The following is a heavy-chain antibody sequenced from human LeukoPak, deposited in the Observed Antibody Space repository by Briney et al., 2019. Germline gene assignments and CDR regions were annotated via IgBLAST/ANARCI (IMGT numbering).Heavy chain of an antibody. D-gene: IGHD1-26*01. J-gene: IGHJ6*03. CDR2: IYSGGST. Sequence: PGGSLRLSCAASGFTVSSNYMSWVRQAPGKGLEWVSVIYSGGSTYYAASVKGRFTISRDNSKNTLYLQMNSLRAEDTAVYYCARDRMGAASYYYYYMDVWGKGTTVTVSS. CDR1: GFTVSSNY. CDR3: ARDRMGAASYYYYYMDV. V-gene: IGHV3-53*01.